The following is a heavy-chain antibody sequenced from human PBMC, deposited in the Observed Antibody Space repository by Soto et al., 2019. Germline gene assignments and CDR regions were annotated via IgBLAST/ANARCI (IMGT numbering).Heavy chain of an antibody. V-gene: IGHV3-30*18. D-gene: IGHD2-15*01. CDR1: GFTFSSYG. J-gene: IGHJ4*02. Sequence: VQLVESGGGVVQPGRSLRLSCADSGFTFSSYGMHWVRPAPGKGLEWVAVISYDGSNKYYADSVKGRFTISRDNSKNTLYLQMNSRRSEDTAVYYCANDTPLCTLFYWGQGTLVTGSS. CDR2: ISYDGSNK. CDR3: ANDTPLCTLFY.